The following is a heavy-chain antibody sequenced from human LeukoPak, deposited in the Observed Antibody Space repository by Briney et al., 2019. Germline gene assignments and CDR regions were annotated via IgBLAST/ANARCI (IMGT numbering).Heavy chain of an antibody. D-gene: IGHD6-19*01. CDR1: GYNFFTYG. CDR3: ARESAVAGYFDY. Sequence: GASVKVSCKASGYNFFTYGITWVRQAPGQGLEWMGWISPHNGNANYAQKFQDRVIMTTDTSTNTAFMEVRSLRSDDTAMYYCARESAVAGYFDYWGQGTLATVSS. CDR2: ISPHNGNA. V-gene: IGHV1-18*01. J-gene: IGHJ4*02.